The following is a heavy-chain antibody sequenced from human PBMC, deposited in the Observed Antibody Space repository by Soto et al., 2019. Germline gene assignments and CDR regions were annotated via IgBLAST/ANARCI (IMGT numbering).Heavy chain of an antibody. V-gene: IGHV1-69*13. Sequence: SVKVPCKDSGGTFSSYAISWVRQAPGQGLEWMGGIIPIFGTANYAQKFQGRVTITADESTSTAYMELSSLRSDDTAVYYCARGGIAAAGAFDYWGQGTLVTVSS. J-gene: IGHJ4*02. CDR1: GGTFSSYA. CDR2: IIPIFGTA. CDR3: ARGGIAAAGAFDY. D-gene: IGHD6-13*01.